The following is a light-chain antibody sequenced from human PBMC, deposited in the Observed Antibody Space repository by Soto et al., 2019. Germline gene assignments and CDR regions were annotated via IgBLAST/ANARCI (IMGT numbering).Light chain of an antibody. V-gene: IGKV3-20*01. CDR3: QQYGRPPWT. CDR2: DAS. Sequence: EIVLTQSPATLSLSPGERATLSCRVSQIVSSTYLAWYQQKPGQAPRLLIYDASSRATDIPDRFSGSGSGTDFTLTISRLEPEDFAVYYCQQYGRPPWTFGQGTKVDI. J-gene: IGKJ1*01. CDR1: QIVSSTY.